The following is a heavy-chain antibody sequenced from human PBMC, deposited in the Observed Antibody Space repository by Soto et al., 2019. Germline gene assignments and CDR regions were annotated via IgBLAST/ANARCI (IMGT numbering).Heavy chain of an antibody. V-gene: IGHV1-2*04. CDR3: ARSPSIAVADY. CDR1: GYTFTSYY. CDR2: INPNSGGT. J-gene: IGHJ4*02. D-gene: IGHD6-19*01. Sequence: ASVKVSCKASGYTFTSYYMHWVRQAPGQGLEWMGWINPNSGGTNYAQKFQGWVTMTRDTSISTAYMELSRLRSDDTAVYYCARSPSIAVADYWGQGTLVTVSS.